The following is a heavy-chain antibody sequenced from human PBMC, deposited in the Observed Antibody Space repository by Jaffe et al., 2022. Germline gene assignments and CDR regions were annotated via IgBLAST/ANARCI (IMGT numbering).Heavy chain of an antibody. J-gene: IGHJ2*01. Sequence: QVQLQESGPGLVKPSETLSLTCGVSDYSISSDYYWSWIRQPPGKGLEWIASIYHSGRILYSPSLKSRVTILVDTSKNQFSLELTSVTAADTAVYYCARHVPKSGIVFDLWGRGTLVSVSS. CDR1: DYSISSDYY. CDR2: IYHSGRI. V-gene: IGHV4-38-2*01. D-gene: IGHD3-10*01. CDR3: ARHVPKSGIVFDL.